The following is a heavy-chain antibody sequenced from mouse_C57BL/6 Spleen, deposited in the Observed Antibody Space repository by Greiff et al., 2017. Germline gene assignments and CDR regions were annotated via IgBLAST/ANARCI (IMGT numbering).Heavy chain of an antibody. J-gene: IGHJ3*01. Sequence: VQLQQSGPELVKPGDSVKISCTASGYAFRSSWMNWVKQRPGTGIEWIGRIYPGDGDTNYNGKFKGKATLTADKSSSTAYMQLSSLTSEDAAVYFCARWLLRQTYWGQGTLVTVSA. CDR3: ARWLLRQTY. CDR1: GYAFRSSW. V-gene: IGHV1-82*01. D-gene: IGHD2-3*01. CDR2: IYPGDGDT.